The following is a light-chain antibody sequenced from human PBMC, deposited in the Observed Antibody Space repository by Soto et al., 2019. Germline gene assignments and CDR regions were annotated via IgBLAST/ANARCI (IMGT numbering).Light chain of an antibody. V-gene: IGLV2-14*01. CDR3: SAYTRSSSILYV. J-gene: IGLJ1*01. CDR2: DGS. Sequence: QSALTQPASLSGSLGQSITISCTGTRSDVGGYNYVSWYPKHPGKAPKLMIYDGSNRPSGVSNRFSGSKSGKTASLTISGRQAENLAYYYCSAYTRSSSILYVFGTGTKLTVL. CDR1: RSDVGGYNY.